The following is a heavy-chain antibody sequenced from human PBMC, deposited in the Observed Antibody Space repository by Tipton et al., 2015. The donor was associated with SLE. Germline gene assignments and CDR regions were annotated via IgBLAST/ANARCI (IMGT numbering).Heavy chain of an antibody. Sequence: TLSLTCTVSGGSIISNSHFWAWVRQPPGKGLEWMGSVSSTGGAYYNPSLKSRLTTSVDTSKDQFSLRLTSVTAADTATYYCARHGRIEMATVKGLFDPWGQGTLVTVSS. J-gene: IGHJ5*02. CDR3: ARHGRIEMATVKGLFDP. CDR1: GGSIISNSHF. V-gene: IGHV4-39*07. D-gene: IGHD5-24*01. CDR2: VSSTGGA.